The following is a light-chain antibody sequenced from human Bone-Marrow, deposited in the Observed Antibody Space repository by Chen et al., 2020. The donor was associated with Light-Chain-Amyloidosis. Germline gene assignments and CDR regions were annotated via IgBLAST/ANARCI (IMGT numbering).Light chain of an antibody. CDR2: RDT. CDR1: DLPTKY. J-gene: IGLJ2*01. Sequence: SYELTQPPSVSVSPGQTARITCSGDDLPTKYAYWYQQKPGQASVLVIHRDTERPSGISERVSSSSSGTTATLTISGVQAEEEADYHCQSADSSGTYEVIFGGGAKLTVL. V-gene: IGLV3-25*02. CDR3: QSADSSGTYEVI.